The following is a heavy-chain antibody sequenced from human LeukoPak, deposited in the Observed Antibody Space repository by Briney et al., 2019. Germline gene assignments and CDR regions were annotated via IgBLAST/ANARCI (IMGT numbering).Heavy chain of an antibody. CDR2: IYHSGST. V-gene: IGHV4-38-2*01. CDR1: GYSIRRGYY. J-gene: IGHJ3*02. D-gene: IGHD3-3*01. Sequence: PPETLSLTCAVSGYSIRRGYYWSWVRQPPRKGREWIGSIYHSGSTYYIPSLKSQVTISVDTSKDQVSLKLSSVTAADTAVYYCARPLTTIFGVVSEAFDIWGQGTMVTVSS. CDR3: ARPLTTIFGVVSEAFDI.